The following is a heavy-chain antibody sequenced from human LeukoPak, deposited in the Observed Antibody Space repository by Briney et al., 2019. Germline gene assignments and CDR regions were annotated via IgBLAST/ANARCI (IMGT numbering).Heavy chain of an antibody. CDR1: GFTFSSYE. D-gene: IGHD5-18*01. CDR2: ISSSGSTI. CDR3: ARVGYSYGYFDY. Sequence: QPGGSLRLSCAASGFTFSSYEMNWVRQAPGKGLELVSYISSSGSTIYYADSVKGRFTISRDNAKNSLYLQMNSLRAEDTAVYYCARVGYSYGYFDYWGQGTLVTVSS. J-gene: IGHJ4*02. V-gene: IGHV3-48*03.